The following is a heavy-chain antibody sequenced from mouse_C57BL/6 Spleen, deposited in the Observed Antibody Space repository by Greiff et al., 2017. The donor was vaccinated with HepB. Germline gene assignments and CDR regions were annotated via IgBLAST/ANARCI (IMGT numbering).Heavy chain of an antibody. CDR1: GYTFTDYY. D-gene: IGHD2-4*01. CDR3: ARSRDYDIYFDY. V-gene: IGHV1-19*01. CDR2: INPYNGGT. Sequence: EVQLQQSGPVLVKPGASVKMSCKASGYTFTDYYMNWVKQSHGKSLEWIGVINPYNGGTSYNQKFKGKATLTVDKSSSTAYMELNSLTSEDSAVYYCARSRDYDIYFDYWGQGTTLTVSS. J-gene: IGHJ2*01.